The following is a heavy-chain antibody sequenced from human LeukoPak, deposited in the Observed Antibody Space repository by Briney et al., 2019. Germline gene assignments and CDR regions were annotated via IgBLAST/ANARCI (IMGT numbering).Heavy chain of an antibody. CDR1: GGSISSGGYY. CDR2: IYYSGST. J-gene: IGHJ4*02. CDR3: ARMDPLEDIRYFDWLSSYFDY. Sequence: PSETLSLTCTVSGGSISSGGYYWSWLRQHPGKGLEWIGYIYYSGSTYYNPSLKSRVTISVDTSKNQFSLKLSSVTAADTAVYYCARMDPLEDIRYFDWLSSYFDYWGQGTLVTVSS. D-gene: IGHD3-9*01. V-gene: IGHV4-31*03.